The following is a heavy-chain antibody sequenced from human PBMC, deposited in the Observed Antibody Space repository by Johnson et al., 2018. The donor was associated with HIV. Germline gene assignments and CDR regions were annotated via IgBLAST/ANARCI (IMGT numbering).Heavy chain of an antibody. J-gene: IGHJ3*02. Sequence: QMQLVESGGGVVQPGGSLRLSCAASGFTFSSYGMHWVRQAPGKGLEWVAFIRYDGSNKYYADSVKGRFTISRDNSKNTLYVQMNSLRAEDTAVYYCAKPVLQFLEWICACDIWGQGTMVTVAS. CDR1: GFTFSSYG. CDR3: AKPVLQFLEWICACDI. CDR2: IRYDGSNK. D-gene: IGHD3-3*01. V-gene: IGHV3-30*02.